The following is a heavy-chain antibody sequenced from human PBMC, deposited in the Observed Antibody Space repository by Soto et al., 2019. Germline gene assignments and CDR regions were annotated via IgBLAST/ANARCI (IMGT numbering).Heavy chain of an antibody. CDR3: ARDQPQTDYDILTGYYNDINWFDP. D-gene: IGHD3-9*01. Sequence: GASVKVSCKASGGTFSSYAISWVRQAPGQGLEWMGGIIPIYGKANYSQKFQGRVTITRDTSASTAYMELSSLRSEDTAVYYCARDQPQTDYDILTGYYNDINWFDPWGQGTLVTVSS. J-gene: IGHJ5*02. CDR1: GGTFSSYA. V-gene: IGHV1-69*05. CDR2: IIPIYGKA.